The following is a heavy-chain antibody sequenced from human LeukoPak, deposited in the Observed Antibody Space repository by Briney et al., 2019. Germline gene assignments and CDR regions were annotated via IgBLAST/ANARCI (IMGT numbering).Heavy chain of an antibody. J-gene: IGHJ4*02. CDR2: IIPIFGTA. CDR3: AREGDTAMVVFDY. CDR1: GGTFSSYA. D-gene: IGHD5-18*01. Sequence: SSVKVSCKASGGTFSSYAISWVRQAPGQGLEWMGGIIPIFGTANYAQKFQGRATITTDESTSTAYMELSSLRSEDTTVYYCAREGDTAMVVFDYWGQGTLVTVSS. V-gene: IGHV1-69*05.